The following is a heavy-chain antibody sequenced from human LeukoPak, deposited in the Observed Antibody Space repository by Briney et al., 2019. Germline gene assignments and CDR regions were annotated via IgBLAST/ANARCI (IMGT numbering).Heavy chain of an antibody. D-gene: IGHD1-26*01. CDR2: IYYSGST. Sequence: SQTLSLTCTVSGGSISSGGYYWSWIRQHPGKGLEWIGYIYYSGSTYYNPSLKSRVTISVDTSKNQFSLKLSSVTAADTAVYYCARGKVGASRVDYWGQGTLVTVSS. CDR1: GGSISSGGYY. V-gene: IGHV4-31*03. CDR3: ARGKVGASRVDY. J-gene: IGHJ4*02.